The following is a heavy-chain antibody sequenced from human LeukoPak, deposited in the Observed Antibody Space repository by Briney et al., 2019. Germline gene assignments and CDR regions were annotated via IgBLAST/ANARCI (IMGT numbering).Heavy chain of an antibody. V-gene: IGHV3-74*01. CDR1: GFVFSSYW. Sequence: PGGSLRLSCAASGFVFSSYWMHWVRQVPGKGLVWVSRINTDGSITNYADSVRGRFTISRDNAKRTLFLQMNSLRAEDTAVYYCAKDLRYYGSGTDYWGQGTLVTVSS. D-gene: IGHD3-10*01. CDR3: AKDLRYYGSGTDY. J-gene: IGHJ4*02. CDR2: INTDGSIT.